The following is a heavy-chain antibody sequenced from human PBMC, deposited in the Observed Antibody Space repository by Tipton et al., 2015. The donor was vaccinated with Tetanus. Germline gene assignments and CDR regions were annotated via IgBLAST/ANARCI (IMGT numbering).Heavy chain of an antibody. CDR3: ATGNPLDY. V-gene: IGHV3-21*06. CDR1: GFAFSNFW. J-gene: IGHJ4*02. Sequence: SLRLSCAASGFAFSNFWKNWVRQAPGKGLEWVASISSTSSYIYYADSMKGRFTVSRDNAKNSPHLEVNSLRGEDTAVYYCATGNPLDYWGQGTLVTVSS. CDR2: ISSTSSYI.